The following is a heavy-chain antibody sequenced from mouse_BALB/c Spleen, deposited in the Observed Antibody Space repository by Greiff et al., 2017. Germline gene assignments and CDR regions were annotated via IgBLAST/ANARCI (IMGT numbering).Heavy chain of an antibody. CDR3: ARDWYYGSSYWYFDV. Sequence: EVKVEESGGGLVKPGGSLKLSCAASGFTFSDYYMYWVRQTPEKRLEWVATISDGGSYTYYPDSVKGRFTISRDNAKNNLYLQMSSLKSEDTAMYYCARDWYYGSSYWYFDVWGAGTTVAVSS. D-gene: IGHD1-1*01. V-gene: IGHV5-4*02. CDR2: ISDGGSYT. J-gene: IGHJ1*01. CDR1: GFTFSDYY.